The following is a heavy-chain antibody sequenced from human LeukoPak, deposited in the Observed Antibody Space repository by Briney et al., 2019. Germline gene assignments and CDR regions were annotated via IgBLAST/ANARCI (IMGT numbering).Heavy chain of an antibody. V-gene: IGHV3-33*01. Sequence: PGGSLRLSCAASGFTFSSYGMHWVRQAPGKGLEWVAVICYDGSNKYYADSVKGRFTISRDNSKNTLYLQMNSLRAEDTAVYYCARDVSLDYYYGSGSYLLPDAFDIWGQGTMVTVSS. CDR1: GFTFSSYG. D-gene: IGHD3-10*01. CDR2: ICYDGSNK. CDR3: ARDVSLDYYYGSGSYLLPDAFDI. J-gene: IGHJ3*02.